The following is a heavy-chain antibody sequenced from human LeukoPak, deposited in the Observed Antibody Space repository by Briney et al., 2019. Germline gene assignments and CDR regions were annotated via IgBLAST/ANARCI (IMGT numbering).Heavy chain of an antibody. J-gene: IGHJ6*03. D-gene: IGHD4-17*01. CDR1: GGSFRGYY. CDR3: ARGGDHTVTTFGYYYYMDV. CDR2: INHSGST. Sequence: PSETLSLTCAVYGGSFRGYYWSWIREPPGKGLEWSGEINHSGSTNYNPSLKGRVTISVDTSKNQFSLKLSSVTAADTAVYYCARGGDHTVTTFGYYYYMDVWGKGTTVTVSS. V-gene: IGHV4-34*01.